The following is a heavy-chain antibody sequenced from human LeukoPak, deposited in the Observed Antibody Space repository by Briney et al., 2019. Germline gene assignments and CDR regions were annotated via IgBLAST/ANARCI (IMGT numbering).Heavy chain of an antibody. Sequence: PSETLSLTCAVSGGSISSSNWWSWVRQPPGKGLEWIGEIYHSGSTNYNPSLKSRVTIPVDKSKNQFSLKLSSVTAADTAVYYCARFPPPSAAGTDNWFDPWGQGTLVTVSS. D-gene: IGHD6-13*01. J-gene: IGHJ5*02. CDR3: ARFPPPSAAGTDNWFDP. CDR1: GGSISSSNW. V-gene: IGHV4-4*02. CDR2: IYHSGST.